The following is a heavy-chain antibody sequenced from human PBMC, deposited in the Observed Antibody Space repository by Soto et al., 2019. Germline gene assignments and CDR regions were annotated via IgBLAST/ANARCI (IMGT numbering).Heavy chain of an antibody. CDR3: AKVPPYYYTPYGLDV. Sequence: EVHLLESGGGLVQPGGSLRLSCAASGFTFSSYAMSWVRQAPGKGLEWVSGISGRGSSTYYAGSVKGRFPISRDNSKNTLYMQMNRLRAEDTAVYYCAKVPPYYYTPYGLDVWGQGTTVTVSS. CDR1: GFTFSSYA. D-gene: IGHD3-3*01. CDR2: ISGRGSST. V-gene: IGHV3-23*01. J-gene: IGHJ6*02.